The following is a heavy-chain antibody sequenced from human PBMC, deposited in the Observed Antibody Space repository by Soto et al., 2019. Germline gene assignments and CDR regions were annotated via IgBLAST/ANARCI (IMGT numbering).Heavy chain of an antibody. Sequence: PGGSLRLSCAASGFTFSSYEMNWVRQAPGKGLDWVSYISSSGSTIYYADSVKGRFTISRDNAKNSLYLQMNSLRAEDTAVYYCAAQGPGRGAFDIWGQGTMVTVSS. D-gene: IGHD3-10*01. J-gene: IGHJ3*02. CDR2: ISSSGSTI. CDR3: AAQGPGRGAFDI. V-gene: IGHV3-48*03. CDR1: GFTFSSYE.